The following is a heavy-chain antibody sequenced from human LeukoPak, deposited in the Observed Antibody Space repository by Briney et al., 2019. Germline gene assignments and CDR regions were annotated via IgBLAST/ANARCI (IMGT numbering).Heavy chain of an antibody. CDR1: GGSISSHNW. CDR3: ARGADMLRPYFDP. V-gene: IGHV4-4*02. Sequence: SETLSLTCAVSGGSISSHNWWSWVRQPPGKGLEWIGEIYHSGSTNHNPSLKSRVTISVDKSKNQFSLKLSSVTAADTAVYYCARGADMLRPYFDPWGQGTLVTVSS. J-gene: IGHJ5*02. CDR2: IYHSGST. D-gene: IGHD3-10*02.